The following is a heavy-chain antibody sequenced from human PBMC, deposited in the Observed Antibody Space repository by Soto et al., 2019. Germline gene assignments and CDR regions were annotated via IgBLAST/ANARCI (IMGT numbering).Heavy chain of an antibody. Sequence: QLQLQESGPGLVKPSETLSLTCTVSGGSISSSSYYWGWIRQPPGKGLEWIGSIYYSGSTYYNPSLKSRVTISVDTSKNQFSLKLSSVTAADTAVYYCARQWLFGHMDVWGKGTTVTVSS. CDR3: ARQWLFGHMDV. D-gene: IGHD3-22*01. J-gene: IGHJ6*03. V-gene: IGHV4-39*01. CDR2: IYYSGST. CDR1: GGSISSSSYY.